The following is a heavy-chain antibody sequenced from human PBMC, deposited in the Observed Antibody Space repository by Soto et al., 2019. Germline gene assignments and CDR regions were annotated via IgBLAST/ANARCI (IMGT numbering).Heavy chain of an antibody. D-gene: IGHD3-22*01. CDR1: GGSVSSGSYY. CDR3: ARMGYYYDSSGYYFLFDY. V-gene: IGHV4-61*01. Sequence: PSETLSLTCTVSGGSVSSGSYYWSWIRQPPGKGLEWIGYIYYSGNTNYNPSLKSRLTISVDMAKNQFSLKLISVTAADTAVYYCARMGYYYDSSGYYFLFDYWGQGTLVTVSS. J-gene: IGHJ4*02. CDR2: IYYSGNT.